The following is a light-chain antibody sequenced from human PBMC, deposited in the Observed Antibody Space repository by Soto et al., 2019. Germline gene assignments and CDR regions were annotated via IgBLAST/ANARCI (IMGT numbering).Light chain of an antibody. Sequence: EIVLTQSPGTLSLSPGERATLSCRASQSVSSSYLAWYQQKPGKAPRLLIYGASSRATGTPARFSGSGSVTDFTLTISRLEPEDFAVYYFQQYGSSPGKFGQGTKVEIK. CDR2: GAS. J-gene: IGKJ1*01. CDR1: QSVSSSY. CDR3: QQYGSSPGK. V-gene: IGKV3-20*01.